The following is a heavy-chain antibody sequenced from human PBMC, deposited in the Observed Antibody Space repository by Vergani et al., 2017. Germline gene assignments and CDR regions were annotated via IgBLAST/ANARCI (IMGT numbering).Heavy chain of an antibody. CDR3: VRVPLIRRGSGNYGINNYHGMDV. D-gene: IGHD3-10*01. CDR2: VNQHGSEK. J-gene: IGHJ6*02. CDR1: GFISSSYW. Sequence: EGQLVESGGDWVQRGGSLRLSCAASGFISSSYWMSWVRQAPGKGLEWVANVNQHGSEKYYVDSVRGRFTISRDNAKNSIYLQMNRLRDEDTAVYFCVRVPLIRRGSGNYGINNYHGMDVWGQGTTVIVSS. V-gene: IGHV3-7*01.